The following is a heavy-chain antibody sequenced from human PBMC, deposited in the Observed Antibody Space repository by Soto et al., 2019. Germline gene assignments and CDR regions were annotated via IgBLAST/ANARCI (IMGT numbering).Heavy chain of an antibody. CDR1: GYTFTSYG. V-gene: IGHV1-18*01. CDR3: ARFDWNAIYYYYGMDV. J-gene: IGHJ6*02. D-gene: IGHD1-1*01. Sequence: ASVKVSCKASGYTFTSYGISWVRQAPGQGLEWMGWISAYNGNTNYAQKLQGRVTMTTDTSTSTAYMELRSLRSDDTAVYYCARFDWNAIYYYYGMDVWGQGTKVTVSS. CDR2: ISAYNGNT.